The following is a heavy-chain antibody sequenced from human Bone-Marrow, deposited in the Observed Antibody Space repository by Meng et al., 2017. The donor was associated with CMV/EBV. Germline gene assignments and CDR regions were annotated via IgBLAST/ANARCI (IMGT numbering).Heavy chain of an antibody. CDR2: ISSSSSYI. J-gene: IGHJ6*02. Sequence: GESLKISCAASGFTFISYAMTWVRQAPGKGLEWVSSISSSSSYIYYADSVKGRFTISRDNAKNSLYLQMNSLRAEDTAVYYCARDFDPLGMDVWGQGTTVTVSS. CDR3: ARDFDPLGMDV. CDR1: GFTFISYA. V-gene: IGHV3-21*01.